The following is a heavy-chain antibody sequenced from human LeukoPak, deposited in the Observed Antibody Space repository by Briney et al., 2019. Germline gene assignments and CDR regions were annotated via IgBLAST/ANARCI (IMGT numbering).Heavy chain of an antibody. V-gene: IGHV4-59*01. CDR1: GAYMCSYH. CDR2: IYYSGTV. Sequence: SDPLSLICTVCGAYMCSYHWTCMRQPRGKALEGIGNIYYSGTVKYSPSLRSRVSISIDASENQFSLKLRSVPAADTAVYYCARESFARVYYYDNSGDAFHIWGQGKMVTVSS. CDR3: ARESFARVYYYDNSGDAFHI. D-gene: IGHD3-22*01. J-gene: IGHJ3*02.